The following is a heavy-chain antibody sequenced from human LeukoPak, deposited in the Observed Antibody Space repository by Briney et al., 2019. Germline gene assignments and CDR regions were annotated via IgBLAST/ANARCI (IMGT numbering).Heavy chain of an antibody. CDR1: GFTFSTYA. J-gene: IGHJ4*02. CDR3: AREYRGWQDYYFDY. CDR2: ISYDGSKK. Sequence: GGSLRLSCAASGFTFSTYAMHWVRQAPGKGLEWVAVISYDGSKKYYADSVKGRFTISRDNSKNTLYVQMNSLRAEDTAVYYCAREYRGWQDYYFDYWGQGTLVSVSS. D-gene: IGHD6-19*01. V-gene: IGHV3-30-3*01.